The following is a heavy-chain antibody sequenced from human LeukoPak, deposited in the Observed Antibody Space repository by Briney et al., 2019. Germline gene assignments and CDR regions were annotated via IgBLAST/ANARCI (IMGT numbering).Heavy chain of an antibody. CDR3: ASADSSGLNYFDY. CDR2: IIPIFGTA. CDR1: GGTFSSYA. V-gene: IGHV1-69*05. Sequence: SVKVSCKASGGTFSSYAVSWVRQAPGQGLEWMGGIIPIFGTANYAQKFQGRVTITTDESTSTAYMELSSLRSEDTAVYYCASADSSGLNYFDYWGQGTLVTVSS. J-gene: IGHJ4*02. D-gene: IGHD3-22*01.